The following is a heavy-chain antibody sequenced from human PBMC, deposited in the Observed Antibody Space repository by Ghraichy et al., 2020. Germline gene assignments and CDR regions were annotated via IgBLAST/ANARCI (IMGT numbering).Heavy chain of an antibody. Sequence: SETLSLTCTVSGGSISSNYWSWVRQPPGKGLEWIGYITDSGSTNYNPSLKSRVTISEDTSKNQFSLKLSSVTAADTAVYYCARDRMPSRWNGFDYWGQGTLVTVSS. J-gene: IGHJ4*02. CDR1: GGSISSNY. V-gene: IGHV4-59*01. CDR2: ITDSGST. CDR3: ARDRMPSRWNGFDY. D-gene: IGHD1-1*01.